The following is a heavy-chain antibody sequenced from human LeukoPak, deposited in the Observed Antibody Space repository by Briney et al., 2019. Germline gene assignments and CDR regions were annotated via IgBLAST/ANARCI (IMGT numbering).Heavy chain of an antibody. CDR3: ARASYCSGGSCYSDYYYYYMDV. V-gene: IGHV1-2*02. Sequence: AASVKVSCKASGYTFTGYYMHWVRQAPGQGLEWMGWINPNSGGTNYAQKFQGRVTMARDTSISTAYMELSRLRSDDTAVYYCARASYCSGGSCYSDYYYYYMDVWGKGTTVTVSS. J-gene: IGHJ6*03. D-gene: IGHD2-15*01. CDR2: INPNSGGT. CDR1: GYTFTGYY.